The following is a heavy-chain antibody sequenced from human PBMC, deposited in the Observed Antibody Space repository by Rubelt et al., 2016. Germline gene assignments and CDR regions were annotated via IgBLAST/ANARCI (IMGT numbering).Heavy chain of an antibody. V-gene: IGHV1-2*06. D-gene: IGHD3-16*01. CDR2: INPNSGGP. Sequence: QVQLVQSGAEVKKPGASVKVSCKASGYTFTGYYMHWVRQAPGQGLEWMGRINPNSGGPNYAQKFQGRVTMTRDTSISTAYMELSRLRSDDTAVYYCAREGDYYYGMDVWGQGTTVTVSS. CDR1: GYTFTGYY. CDR3: AREGDYYYGMDV. J-gene: IGHJ6*02.